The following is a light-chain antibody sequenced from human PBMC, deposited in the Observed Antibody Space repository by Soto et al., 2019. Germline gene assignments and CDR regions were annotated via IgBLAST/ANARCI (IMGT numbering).Light chain of an antibody. V-gene: IGLV1-44*01. CDR2: SNN. CDR1: RSNIGSNT. CDR3: AAWDDSLNGSYV. J-gene: IGLJ1*01. Sequence: QSVLTQPPSTSGTPGQRVTISCSGSRSNIGSNTVTWYPQLPGTAPKLPIYSNNQRPSGVPDRFSGSKSGTSASLAISGLQSEDEADYYCAAWDDSLNGSYVFGTGTKVTVL.